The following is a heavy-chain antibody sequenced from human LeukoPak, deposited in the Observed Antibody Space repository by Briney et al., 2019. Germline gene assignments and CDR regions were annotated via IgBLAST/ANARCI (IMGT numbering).Heavy chain of an antibody. CDR3: ARPHSGTYYGFDY. CDR2: IYYTGST. CDR1: GGSISSSGFY. J-gene: IGHJ4*02. Sequence: PSETLSLTCTVSGGSISSSGFYWGWIRQPPGKGREWIVSIYYTGSTYYNPSLESRVTIYVYTSKNQLSLKLSSVTAADTAVYYCARPHSGTYYGFDYWGQGTLVTVSS. D-gene: IGHD1-26*01. V-gene: IGHV4-39*01.